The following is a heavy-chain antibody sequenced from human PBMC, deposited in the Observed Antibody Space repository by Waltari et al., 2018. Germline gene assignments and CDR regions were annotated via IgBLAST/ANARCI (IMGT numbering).Heavy chain of an antibody. J-gene: IGHJ4*02. CDR2: VSSDGNTK. CDR3: TKEGDDRAHYSTYFYS. D-gene: IGHD3-22*01. Sequence: QVQLVESGGGVVQPGTSLKLSCAASGFTFSRYGMHWVRQAPGKGLECVAVVSSDGNTKYYVDSVKGRFTISRDNSENTLDLQMNSLRVEDTAVYYCTKEGDDRAHYSTYFYSGGQGTLVTVSS. CDR1: GFTFSRYG. V-gene: IGHV3-30*18.